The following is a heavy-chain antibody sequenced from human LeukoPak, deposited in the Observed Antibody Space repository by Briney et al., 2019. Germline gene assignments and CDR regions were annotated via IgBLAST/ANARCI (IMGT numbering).Heavy chain of an antibody. V-gene: IGHV4-38-2*02. Sequence: SETLSLTCTVSGYSISSGYYWGWIRQPPGKGLEWIGSIYHSGSTNYNPSLKSRVTISVDTSKNQFSLKLSSVTAADTAVYYCARGMTNAYWGQGTLVTVSS. CDR2: IYHSGST. CDR1: GYSISSGYY. J-gene: IGHJ4*02. CDR3: ARGMTNAY. D-gene: IGHD2-8*01.